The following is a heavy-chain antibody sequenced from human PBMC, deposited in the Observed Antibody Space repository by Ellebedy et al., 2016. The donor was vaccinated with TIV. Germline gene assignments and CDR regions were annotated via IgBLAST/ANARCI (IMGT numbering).Heavy chain of an antibody. J-gene: IGHJ4*02. CDR3: ASGYCSGSTCYDY. CDR2: IYRIGST. Sequence: MPSETLSLTCGVSGYAISSGYNWGWIRQPPGKGLEWSGSIYRIGSTNLNPSLKSRVTISVETSKNQFSLKLSPVTAADTAVYYCASGYCSGSTCYDYWGQGTLVTVSS. D-gene: IGHD2-8*02. CDR1: GYAISSGYN. V-gene: IGHV4-38-2*01.